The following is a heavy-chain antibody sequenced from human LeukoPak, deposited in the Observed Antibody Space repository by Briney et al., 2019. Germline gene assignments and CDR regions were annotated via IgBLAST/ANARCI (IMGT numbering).Heavy chain of an antibody. CDR1: GFTFSSYA. D-gene: IGHD3-16*02. J-gene: IGHJ4*02. V-gene: IGHV3-30-3*01. CDR3: AKGSSLGDYVWGSYRYPFDY. CDR2: ISYDGSNK. Sequence: PGGSLRLSCAASGFTFSSYAMPWVRQAPGKGMEWVAVISYDGSNKYYADSVKGRFTISRDNSKNTLYLQMNSLRAEDTAVYYCAKGSSLGDYVWGSYRYPFDYWGQGTLVTVSS.